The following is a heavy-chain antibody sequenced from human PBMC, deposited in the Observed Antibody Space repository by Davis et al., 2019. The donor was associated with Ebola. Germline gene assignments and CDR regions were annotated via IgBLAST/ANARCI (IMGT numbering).Heavy chain of an antibody. CDR2: INHSGST. D-gene: IGHD2-2*01. Sequence: MPSETLSLTCAVYGGSFSGYYWSWIRQPPGKGLEWIGEINHSGSTNYNPSLKSRVTISVDTSKNQFSLKLSSVTAADTAVYYCARGHRYCSSNSCTAAQYYYYYYGMDVWGQGTTVTVSS. CDR1: GGSFSGYY. CDR3: ARGHRYCSSNSCTAAQYYYYYYGMDV. J-gene: IGHJ6*02. V-gene: IGHV4-34*01.